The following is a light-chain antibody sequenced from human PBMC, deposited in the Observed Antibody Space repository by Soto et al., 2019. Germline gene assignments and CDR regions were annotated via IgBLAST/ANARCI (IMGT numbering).Light chain of an antibody. CDR3: QSYDSSLSGSV. J-gene: IGLJ1*01. V-gene: IGLV1-40*01. Sequence: QSLLTQPPSVSGAPGRRVTISCTGSSSNIGAGYDVHWYQQLPGTAPKLLIYGNSNRPSGVPDRFSGSKSGTSASLAITGLQAEDEADYYCQSYDSSLSGSVFGTGTKVTVL. CDR1: SSNIGAGYD. CDR2: GNS.